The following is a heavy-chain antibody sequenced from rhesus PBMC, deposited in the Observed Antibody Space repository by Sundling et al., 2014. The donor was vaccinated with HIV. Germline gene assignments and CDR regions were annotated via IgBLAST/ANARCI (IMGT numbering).Heavy chain of an antibody. J-gene: IGHJ4*01. CDR3: TRDPVECGGSMCYGYSSWPYFDY. CDR2: IRSEPYGGTP. Sequence: EVQLVESGGDLVQPGGSLRLSCAASGFTFSDHYIYWVRQAPGKGLEWVAFIRSEPYGGTPEYAASVKDRFTMSRDDSKSIAYLQMNSLKNEDTAVYYCTRDPVECGGSMCYGYSSWPYFDYWGQGVLVTVSS. D-gene: IGHD6-13*01. V-gene: IGHV3-184*01. CDR1: GFTFSDHY.